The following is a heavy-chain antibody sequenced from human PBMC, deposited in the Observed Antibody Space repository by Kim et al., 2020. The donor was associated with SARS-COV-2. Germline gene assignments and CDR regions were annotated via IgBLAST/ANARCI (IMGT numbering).Heavy chain of an antibody. CDR3: ARDMNPTVYDY. V-gene: IGHV1-3*01. Sequence: KTKYSQKVQGIVTITRDTSANTAYMDLRSLTFEDTAIYYCARDMNPTVYDYWGQGTLVTVSS. CDR2: KT. J-gene: IGHJ4*02. D-gene: IGHD4-4*01.